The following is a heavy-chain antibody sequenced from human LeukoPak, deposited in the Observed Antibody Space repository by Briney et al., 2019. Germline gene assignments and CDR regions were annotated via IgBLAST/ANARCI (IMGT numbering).Heavy chain of an antibody. V-gene: IGHV1-2*02. D-gene: IGHD3-22*01. CDR3: ARADSSGYYVREARMEFDY. CDR2: INPNSGGT. Sequence: GASVKVSCKASGYTFTGYYMHWVRQAPGQGLEWMGWINPNSGGTNYAQKFQGRVTMTRDTSIGTAYMELSRLRSDDTAVYYCARADSSGYYVREARMEFDYWGQGTLVTVSS. CDR1: GYTFTGYY. J-gene: IGHJ4*02.